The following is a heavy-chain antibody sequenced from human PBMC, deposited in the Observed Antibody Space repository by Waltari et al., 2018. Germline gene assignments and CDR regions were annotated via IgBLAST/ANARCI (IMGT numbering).Heavy chain of an antibody. CDR1: GGSISSGSYY. Sequence: QVQLQESGPGLVKPSQTLSLTCTVSGGSISSGSYYWSWIRQPAGKGLEWIGYIYTSGSTNYNPSLKSRVTISVDTSKNQFSLKLSSVTAADTAVYYCARGNRIAAAGVYYFDYWGQGTLVTVSS. CDR3: ARGNRIAAAGVYYFDY. J-gene: IGHJ4*02. D-gene: IGHD6-13*01. CDR2: IYTSGST. V-gene: IGHV4-61*09.